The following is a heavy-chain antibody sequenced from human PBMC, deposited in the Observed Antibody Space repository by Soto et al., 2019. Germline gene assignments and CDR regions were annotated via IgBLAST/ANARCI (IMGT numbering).Heavy chain of an antibody. Sequence: QVQIQQWGAGLLKPAETLSLTCAVYGGSFSDYYWSWIRQPPGKGLEWIGEINHSGITNYSPSLKSRVTMSVDTSKNQFSLKLTSVTAADTALYYCARCPFDSNDWTNPRYFDIWGQRTLVTVSS. J-gene: IGHJ4*02. CDR1: GGSFSDYY. D-gene: IGHD3-22*01. CDR2: INHSGIT. V-gene: IGHV4-34*01. CDR3: ARCPFDSNDWTNPRYFDI.